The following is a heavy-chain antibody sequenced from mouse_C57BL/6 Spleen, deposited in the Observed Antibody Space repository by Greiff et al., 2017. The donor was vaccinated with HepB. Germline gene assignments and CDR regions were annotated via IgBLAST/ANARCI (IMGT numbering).Heavy chain of an antibody. CDR3: AWSDYCGSSSYYSMDD. CDR1: GFNIKNTY. V-gene: IGHV14-3*01. CDR2: IDPANGNT. J-gene: IGHJ4*01. Sequence: VQLQQSVAELVRPGASVKLSCTASGFNIKNTYMHWVKQRPEQGLEWIGRIDPANGNTKYAPKFQGKATITAATSSNTAYLQLSSLTSEDTAIYYCAWSDYCGSSSYYSMDDWGQGTSVTVSS. D-gene: IGHD1-1*01.